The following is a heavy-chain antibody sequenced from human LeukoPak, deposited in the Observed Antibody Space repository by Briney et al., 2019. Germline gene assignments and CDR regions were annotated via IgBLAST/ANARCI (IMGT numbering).Heavy chain of an antibody. CDR1: GGTFSSYA. J-gene: IGHJ4*02. D-gene: IGHD3-3*01. V-gene: IGHV1-69*13. CDR3: AGTYYDFWSGYCRFDY. Sequence: ASVKVSCKASGGTFSSYAISWVRQAPGQGLEWMGGIIPIFGTANYAQKFQGRVTITADESTSTAYMELSSLRSEDTAVYYCAGTYYDFWSGYCRFDYWGQGTQVTVSS. CDR2: IIPIFGTA.